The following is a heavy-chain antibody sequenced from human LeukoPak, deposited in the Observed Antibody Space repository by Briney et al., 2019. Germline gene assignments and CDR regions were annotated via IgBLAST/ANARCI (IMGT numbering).Heavy chain of an antibody. J-gene: IGHJ4*02. CDR1: GGSISSYY. D-gene: IGHD6-13*01. Sequence: SETLSLTCTVSGGSISSYYWSWLRQPPGKGLEWIGYIYYSGSTNYNPSLKSRVTISVDTSKNQFSLKLSSVTAADTAVYYCARGMYSSSWQYFDYWGQGILVTVSS. V-gene: IGHV4-59*01. CDR3: ARGMYSSSWQYFDY. CDR2: IYYSGST.